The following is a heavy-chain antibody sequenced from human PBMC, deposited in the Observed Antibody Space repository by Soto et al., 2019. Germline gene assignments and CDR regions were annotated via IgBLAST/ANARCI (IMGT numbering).Heavy chain of an antibody. V-gene: IGHV2-5*02. CDR3: AHSSAMIEMDTFDM. CDR1: GFSLSTSGVG. Sequence: QITLKESGPTLVNPTQPLTLTCTFSGFSLSTSGVGVGWIRQPPGKALEWLAFSYWADDKRYCASLQSRLTITKHTSKHQAGLTMSNMDPMDTATYYWAHSSAMIEMDTFDMWGQGTRVTFSS. J-gene: IGHJ3*02. D-gene: IGHD3-22*01. CDR2: SYWADDK.